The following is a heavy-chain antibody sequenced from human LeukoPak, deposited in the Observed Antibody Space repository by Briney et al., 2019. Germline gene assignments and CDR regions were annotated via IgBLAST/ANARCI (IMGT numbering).Heavy chain of an antibody. Sequence: GGSLRLSCAASGFIFSDYAMSWVRQAPGKGLEGVSTIGVSAGSTYYADSVKGRFTISRDNSKNTLYLQMSSLRAGDTALYYCAKRPLRNGGSYDDYWGQGTLVAVSS. CDR1: GFIFSDYA. CDR3: AKRPLRNGGSYDDY. J-gene: IGHJ4*02. V-gene: IGHV3-23*01. CDR2: IGVSAGST. D-gene: IGHD1-26*01.